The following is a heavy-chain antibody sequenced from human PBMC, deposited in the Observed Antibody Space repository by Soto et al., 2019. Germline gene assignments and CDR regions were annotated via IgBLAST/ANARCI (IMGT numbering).Heavy chain of an antibody. V-gene: IGHV3-23*01. Sequence: EVQLLESGGGLVQPGGSLTLSCAASGFTFNTYSMTWVRQAPGKGLEWVSTISGRGAGTYYADSVKGRFTIFRDNSKDTLYLQMNSLRIEDTALYYCAKGSTSSSWYKGDYWGQGTLVTVSS. CDR3: AKGSTSSSWYKGDY. D-gene: IGHD6-13*01. CDR2: ISGRGAGT. J-gene: IGHJ4*02. CDR1: GFTFNTYS.